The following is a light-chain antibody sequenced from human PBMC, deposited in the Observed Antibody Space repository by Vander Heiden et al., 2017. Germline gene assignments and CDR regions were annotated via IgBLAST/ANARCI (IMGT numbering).Light chain of an antibody. CDR2: SIN. CDR3: ATWDGSLNAVV. CDR1: NTNIGSNT. V-gene: IGLV1-44*01. Sequence: QSVLTHPPSAYGTPGPRVTISCSGSNTNIGSNTVNGYQHLPGRAPKLLIYSINRRPSGVPDRFSGSRSGTSASLVISGLQSEDEADYYCATWDGSLNAVVFGGGTKVTVL. J-gene: IGLJ2*01.